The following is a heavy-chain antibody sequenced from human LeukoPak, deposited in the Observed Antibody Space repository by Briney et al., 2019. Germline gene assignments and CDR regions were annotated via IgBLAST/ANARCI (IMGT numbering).Heavy chain of an antibody. CDR2: INHSGST. CDR1: GGSFSGYY. CDR3: ARGERTYYYDSSGYRP. D-gene: IGHD3-22*01. Sequence: ASETLSLTCAVYGGSFSGYYWSWIRQPPGKGLEWIGEINHSGSTNYNPSLKSRVTISVDTSKNQFSLKLSSVTAADTAVYYCARGERTYYYDSSGYRPWGQGTLVTVSS. J-gene: IGHJ5*02. V-gene: IGHV4-34*01.